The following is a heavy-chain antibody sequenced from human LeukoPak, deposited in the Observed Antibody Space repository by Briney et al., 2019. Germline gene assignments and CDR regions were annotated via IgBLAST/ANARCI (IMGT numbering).Heavy chain of an antibody. CDR3: AREELRSPYFDI. CDR1: GFTFSSYW. J-gene: IGHJ3*02. D-gene: IGHD1-7*01. Sequence: PPGGSLRLSCAASGFTFSSYWMTWVRQAPGKGLEWVSYISSSGSTIYYADSVEGRFTISRDNAKNSLYLQMNSLRAEDTAVYYCAREELRSPYFDIWGQGTMVTVSS. CDR2: ISSSGSTI. V-gene: IGHV3-48*04.